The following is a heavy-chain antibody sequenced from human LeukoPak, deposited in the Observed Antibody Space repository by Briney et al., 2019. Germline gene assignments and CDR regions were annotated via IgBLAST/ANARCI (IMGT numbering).Heavy chain of an antibody. CDR3: ARYNWNLSVFDY. V-gene: IGHV4-38-2*02. D-gene: IGHD1-7*01. CDR2: IYHSGST. J-gene: IGHJ4*02. Sequence: SETLSLTCTVSGYSISSGYYWGWILQPPGKGLEWIGSIYHSGSTYYNPSLKSRVTISVDTSKNQFSLKLSSVTAPDTAVYYCARYNWNLSVFDYWGQGTLVTVSS. CDR1: GYSISSGYY.